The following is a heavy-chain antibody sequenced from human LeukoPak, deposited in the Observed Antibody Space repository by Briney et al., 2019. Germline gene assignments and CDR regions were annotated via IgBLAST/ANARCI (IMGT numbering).Heavy chain of an antibody. J-gene: IGHJ4*02. D-gene: IGHD6-19*01. CDR1: GFTFNNAW. CDR3: TTSGSGWDYFDY. Sequence: GGSLRLSCAASGFTFNNAWMNWVRQAPGKGLEWVGHIKSKKNGGTTDLATPVKGRFTISRDDSKNTLYLQMNSLRTEDTAVYYCTTSGSGWDYFDYWGQGTLVTVSS. V-gene: IGHV3-15*01. CDR2: IKSKKNGGTT.